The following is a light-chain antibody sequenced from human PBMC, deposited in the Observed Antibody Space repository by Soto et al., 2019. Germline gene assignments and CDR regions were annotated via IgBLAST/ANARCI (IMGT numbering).Light chain of an antibody. CDR2: DAS. CDR3: QQRSNWPPWT. V-gene: IGKV3-11*01. CDR1: QSVSSY. J-gene: IGKJ1*01. Sequence: SPATLSLSPGERATLSCRASQSVSSYLAWHQQKPGQAPRLLIYDASNRATGIPARFSGSGSGTDFTLTISSLEPEDFAVYYCQQRSNWPPWTFGQGTKVDIK.